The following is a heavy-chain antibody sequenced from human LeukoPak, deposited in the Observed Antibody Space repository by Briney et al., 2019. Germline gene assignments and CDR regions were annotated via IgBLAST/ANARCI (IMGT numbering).Heavy chain of an antibody. V-gene: IGHV4-59*01. D-gene: IGHD6-13*01. CDR3: ARRIAEVGTVWFDP. CDR2: IYYSGST. Sequence: SETLSLTCTVSGGFISGYYWSWIRQPPGKGLEWIGHIYYSGSTNYSPSLKSRVTISVDTSKNQFSLKLSSVTAADTAVYYCARRIAEVGTVWFDPWGQGTLATVSS. CDR1: GGFISGYY. J-gene: IGHJ5*02.